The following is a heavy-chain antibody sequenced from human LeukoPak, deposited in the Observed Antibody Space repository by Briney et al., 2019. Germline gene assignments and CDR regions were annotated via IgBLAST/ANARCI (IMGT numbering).Heavy chain of an antibody. J-gene: IGHJ4*02. D-gene: IGHD3-10*01. CDR1: GYTFTSYY. CDR2: TNPSGGST. V-gene: IGHV1-46*01. Sequence: ASVKVSCKASGYTFTSYYMHWVRQAPGQGLEWMGITNPSGGSTSYAQKFQGRVTMTRDTSTSTVYMELSSLRSEDTAVYYCARDSGGSGSYYNEADYWGQGTLVTVSS. CDR3: ARDSGGSGSYYNEADY.